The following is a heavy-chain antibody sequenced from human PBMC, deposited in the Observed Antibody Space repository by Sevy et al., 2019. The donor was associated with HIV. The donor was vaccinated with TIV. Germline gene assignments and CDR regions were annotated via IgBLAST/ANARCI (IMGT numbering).Heavy chain of an antibody. D-gene: IGHD1-1*01. CDR3: ALERLSSNVAEYFQN. V-gene: IGHV3-30-3*01. Sequence: GGSLRLSCAASGFTFSSFFMHWVRQAPGKGLEWVATISYDGSNEHYADSVKGRFTISRDNSKNALYLQMNSLRAEDTAMYYCALERLSSNVAEYFQNWGQGTLVTVSS. J-gene: IGHJ1*01. CDR1: GFTFSSFF. CDR2: ISYDGSNE.